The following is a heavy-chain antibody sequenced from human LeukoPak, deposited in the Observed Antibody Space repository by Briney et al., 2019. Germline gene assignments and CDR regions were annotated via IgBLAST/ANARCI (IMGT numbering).Heavy chain of an antibody. CDR3: ARDISRWNELDS. J-gene: IGHJ4*02. V-gene: IGHV4-61*02. CDR2: IYASGST. D-gene: IGHD1-1*01. Sequence: SETLSLTCTVSGGSISSGNYYWTRIRQPAGKGLEWIGRIYASGSTNYNPSLKSRVTISVDTSKNHFSLKLTSVTAADTAVYYCARDISRWNELDSWGQGTLVTVSS. CDR1: GGSISSGNYY.